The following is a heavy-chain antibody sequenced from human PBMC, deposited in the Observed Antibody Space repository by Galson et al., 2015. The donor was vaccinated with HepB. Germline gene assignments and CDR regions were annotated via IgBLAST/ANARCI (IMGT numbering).Heavy chain of an antibody. Sequence: SLRLSCAASGFTFRSYDMNWVRQAPGKGLEWVSYISSSGSTIYYADSVRGRFTISRDNAKNSLYLQMNSLRAEDTAVYYCARGFGGATPDYWGQGTLVTVSS. CDR1: GFTFRSYD. CDR2: ISSSGSTI. D-gene: IGHD3-16*01. V-gene: IGHV3-48*03. J-gene: IGHJ4*02. CDR3: ARGFGGATPDY.